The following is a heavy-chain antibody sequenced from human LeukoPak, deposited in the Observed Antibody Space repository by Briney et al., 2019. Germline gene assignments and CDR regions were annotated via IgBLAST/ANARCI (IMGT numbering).Heavy chain of an antibody. CDR2: ISWNSGSI. J-gene: IGHJ3*02. CDR3: AKDDGSAFDI. CDR1: GFTFDDYA. D-gene: IGHD6-25*01. Sequence: TGGSLRLSCAASGFTFDDYAMHWVRQAPGKGLEWVSGISWNSGSIGYADSVKGRFTISRDNAKNSLYLQMNSLRAEDTALYYCAKDDGSAFDIWGQGTMVTVSS. V-gene: IGHV3-9*01.